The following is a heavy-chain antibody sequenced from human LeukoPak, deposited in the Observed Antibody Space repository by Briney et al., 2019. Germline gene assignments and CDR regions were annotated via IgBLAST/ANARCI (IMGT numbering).Heavy chain of an antibody. V-gene: IGHV4-31*03. CDR3: ARGIVVVPAAISRLKYYYYMDV. D-gene: IGHD2-2*02. Sequence: SETLSLTCTVSGGSISSGGYYWSWIRQHPGKGLEWIGYIYYSGRTYYNPSLKSRVTISVDTSKNQFSLKLSSVTAADTAVYYCARGIVVVPAAISRLKYYYYMDVWGKGTTVTVSS. CDR2: IYYSGRT. CDR1: GGSISSGGYY. J-gene: IGHJ6*03.